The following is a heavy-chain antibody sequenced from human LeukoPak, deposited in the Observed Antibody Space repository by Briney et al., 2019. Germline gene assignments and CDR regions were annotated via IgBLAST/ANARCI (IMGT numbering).Heavy chain of an antibody. CDR1: GFTFSSYA. CDR3: AKDRRYSSSYDY. D-gene: IGHD6-13*01. J-gene: IGHJ4*02. CDR2: ISGSGGST. Sequence: GGSLRLSCAASGFTFSSYAMSWVRQAPGKGLEWVSAISGSGGSTYYADSVKGRFTISRDNSKNTLYLQMNSLRAEDTAVYYWAKDRRYSSSYDYWGQGTLVTVSS. V-gene: IGHV3-23*01.